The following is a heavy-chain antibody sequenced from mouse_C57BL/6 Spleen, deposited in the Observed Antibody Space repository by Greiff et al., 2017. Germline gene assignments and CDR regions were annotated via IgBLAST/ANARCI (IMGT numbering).Heavy chain of an antibody. V-gene: IGHV1-80*01. D-gene: IGHD1-1*01. J-gene: IGHJ1*03. CDR1: GYAFSSYW. Sequence: QVQLQQSGAELVKPGASVKISCKASGYAFSSYWMNWVKQRPGKGLEWIGQIYPGDGDTNYNGKFKGKATLTADKSSSTAYMQLSSLTSEDSAVYFCARSSGSSYYWYFDVWGTGTTVTVSS. CDR2: IYPGDGDT. CDR3: ARSSGSSYYWYFDV.